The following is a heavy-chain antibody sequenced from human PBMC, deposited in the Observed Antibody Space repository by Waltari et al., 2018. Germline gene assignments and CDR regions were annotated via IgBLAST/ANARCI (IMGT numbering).Heavy chain of an antibody. J-gene: IGHJ5*02. CDR1: GYTFTSYA. V-gene: IGHV1-69*01. Sequence: QVQLVQSGSELKKPGASVKVSCKASGYTFTSYAMNWVRQAPGQGLEWMGGIIPIFGTANYAQKFQGRVTITTGESTSTAYMELSSLRSEDTAVYYCAGRPTVAINWFDPWGQGTLVTVSS. CDR2: IIPIFGTA. CDR3: AGRPTVAINWFDP. D-gene: IGHD4-17*01.